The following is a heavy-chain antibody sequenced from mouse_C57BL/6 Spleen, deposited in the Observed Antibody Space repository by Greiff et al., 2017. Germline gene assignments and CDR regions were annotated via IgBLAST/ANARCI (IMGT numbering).Heavy chain of an antibody. J-gene: IGHJ4*01. D-gene: IGHD2-3*01. CDR2: ISSGGDYI. V-gene: IGHV5-9-1*02. Sequence: EVHLVESGEGLVKPGGSLKLSCAASGFTFSSYAMSWVRQTPEKRLEWVAYISSGGDYIYYADTVKGRFTISRDNARNTLYLQMSSLKSEDTAMYYCTRDHDGYYAMDYWGQGTSVTVSS. CDR1: GFTFSSYA. CDR3: TRDHDGYYAMDY.